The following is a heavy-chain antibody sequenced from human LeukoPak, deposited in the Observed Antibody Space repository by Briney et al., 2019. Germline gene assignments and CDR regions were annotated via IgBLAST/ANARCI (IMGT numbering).Heavy chain of an antibody. J-gene: IGHJ3*02. D-gene: IGHD1-26*01. CDR2: IRSKAYGATT. CDR3: TRILLKWELPGSDAFDI. CDR1: GFTFGDYG. V-gene: IGHV3-49*04. Sequence: GGSLRLSCITSGFTFGDYGLSWVRQAPGKGLEWVGFIRSKAYGATTEYAASLKDRFTISRDDSKTIAYLQVNSLKTEDTAVYYCTRILLKWELPGSDAFDIWGEGTMVTVSS.